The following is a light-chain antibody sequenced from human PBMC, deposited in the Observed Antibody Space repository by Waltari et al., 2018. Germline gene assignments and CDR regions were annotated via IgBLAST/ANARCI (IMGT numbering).Light chain of an antibody. J-gene: IGKJ4*01. CDR3: QQFHTSPRT. CDR1: QSVSNHF. Sequence: EIVLPQSPGNQSLSLVGRATVSCRASQSVSNHFLAWYQQRPGQTPSLLIYSASSRATGIPGRFSGSWSGTDFTLTITRLEPEDAAVYYCQQFHTSPRTFGGGTKVEVK. CDR2: SAS. V-gene: IGKV3-20*01.